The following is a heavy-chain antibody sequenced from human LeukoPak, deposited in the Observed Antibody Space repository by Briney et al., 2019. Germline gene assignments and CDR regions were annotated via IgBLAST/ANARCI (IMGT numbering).Heavy chain of an antibody. Sequence: SGTLSLTCAVSGGSISSSNWWSWVRQPPGKGLEWIGEIYHSGSTNYNPSLKSRVTISVDKSKNQFSLKLSSVTAADTAVYYCARGYCSSTSCYSPYYFDYWGQGTLVTVSP. CDR2: IYHSGST. CDR3: ARGYCSSTSCYSPYYFDY. V-gene: IGHV4-4*02. D-gene: IGHD2-2*01. J-gene: IGHJ4*02. CDR1: GGSISSSNW.